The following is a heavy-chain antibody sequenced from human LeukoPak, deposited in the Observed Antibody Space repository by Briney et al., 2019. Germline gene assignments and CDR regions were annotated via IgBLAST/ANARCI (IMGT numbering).Heavy chain of an antibody. CDR3: ARYSGSYYYPPAWDL. V-gene: IGHV3-23*01. Sequence: GGSLRLSCAASGCTFSNNSMSWVRKAPGKGLEWVSATSTSGGSAYYADSVKGRFTISRDNSKNTLYLQMDSLRADDTAAYYCARYSGSYYYPPAWDLWGQGTLVTVSS. D-gene: IGHD1-26*01. CDR1: GCTFSNNS. J-gene: IGHJ4*02. CDR2: TSTSGGSA.